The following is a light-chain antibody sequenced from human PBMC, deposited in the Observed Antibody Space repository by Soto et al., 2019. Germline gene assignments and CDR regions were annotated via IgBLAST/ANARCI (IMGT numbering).Light chain of an antibody. V-gene: IGKV3-11*01. Sequence: EIVLTQSPATLSLSPGERATLSCRASQCVSSYLAWYQQKPGQAPRLLIYDASNRATGIPARFSGSGSGTDFTLTSSSLEPEDFAVYYCHQRSHPWTFGQGTKVDIK. CDR2: DAS. CDR3: HQRSHPWT. CDR1: QCVSSY. J-gene: IGKJ1*01.